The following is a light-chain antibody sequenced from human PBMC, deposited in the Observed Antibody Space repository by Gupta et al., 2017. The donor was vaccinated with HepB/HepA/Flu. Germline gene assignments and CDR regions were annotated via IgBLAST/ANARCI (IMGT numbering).Light chain of an antibody. V-gene: IGKV3-20*01. CDR3: QQYGSSPYT. CDR1: QSVSSTY. CDR2: GAS. Sequence: EIVLTQSPATLPSSPEERATLSCRASQSVSSTYLAWYQQKPGQAPRLLIYGASTRATGIPERFSGSGSGTDFTLTISRLEPEDFAVYYCQQYGSSPYTFGQGTKLEIK. J-gene: IGKJ2*01.